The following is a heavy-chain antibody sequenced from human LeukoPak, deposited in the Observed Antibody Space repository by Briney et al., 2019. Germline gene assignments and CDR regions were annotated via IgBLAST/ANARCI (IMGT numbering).Heavy chain of an antibody. CDR1: GGSFSGYY. D-gene: IGHD6-19*01. J-gene: IGHJ5*02. CDR3: ARDNGSGWYLGWFDP. V-gene: IGHV4-34*01. Sequence: SETLSLTCAVYGGSFSGYYWSWIRQPPGKGLEWIGEINHSGSTNYNPSLKSRVTMSVDTSKNQFSLKLSSVTAADTAVYYCARDNGSGWYLGWFDPWGQGTLVTVSS. CDR2: INHSGST.